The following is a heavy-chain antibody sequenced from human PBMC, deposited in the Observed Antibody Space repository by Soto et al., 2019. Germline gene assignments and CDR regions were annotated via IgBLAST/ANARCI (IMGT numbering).Heavy chain of an antibody. CDR1: GYTFTSYA. V-gene: IGHV1-3*01. D-gene: IGHD2-2*01. J-gene: IGHJ5*02. Sequence: ASVNVSCKSSGYTFTSYAIHWGRQAPGQRLEWMGWINAGNGNTKYSQKFQGRVTITRDTSASTAYMELSSLRSEDTAVYYCARGYCSSTSCWEYNWFDPWGQGTLVTVSS. CDR3: ARGYCSSTSCWEYNWFDP. CDR2: INAGNGNT.